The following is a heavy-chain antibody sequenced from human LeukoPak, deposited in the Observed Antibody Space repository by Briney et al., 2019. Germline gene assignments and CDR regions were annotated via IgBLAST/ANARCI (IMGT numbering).Heavy chain of an antibody. D-gene: IGHD4-11*01. V-gene: IGHV4-59*08. CDR3: ARGRRRLPSYYYYYGMDV. CDR2: IYYSGST. J-gene: IGHJ6*02. CDR1: GGSISSYY. Sequence: PSETLSLTCTVSGGSISSYYWSWIRQPPGKGLEWIGYIYYSGSTNYNPSLKSRVTISVDTSKNQFSLKLSSVTAADTAVYYCARGRRRLPSYYYYYGMDVWGQGTTVTVSS.